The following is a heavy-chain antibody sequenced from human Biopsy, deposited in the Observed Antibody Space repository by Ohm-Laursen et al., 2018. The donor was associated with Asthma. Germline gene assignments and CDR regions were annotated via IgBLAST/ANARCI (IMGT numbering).Heavy chain of an antibody. CDR2: ISYDGSNK. J-gene: IGHJ4*02. Sequence: SLRLYCAASGFIFSTYAMHRVRQAPGKGLEWVAVISYDGSNKYYADSVKGRFTISRDNSKNTLYLQMNSLRGDDTAVYYCARDMNRDGWYFDYWGQGTLVTVSS. CDR1: GFIFSTYA. CDR3: ARDMNRDGWYFDY. V-gene: IGHV3-30-3*01. D-gene: IGHD5-24*01.